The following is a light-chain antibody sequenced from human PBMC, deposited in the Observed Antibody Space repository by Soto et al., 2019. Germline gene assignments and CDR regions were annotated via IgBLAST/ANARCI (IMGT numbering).Light chain of an antibody. CDR2: DAS. CDR1: QSVSSY. J-gene: IGKJ1*01. CDR3: QQRSNWVWT. V-gene: IGKV3-11*01. Sequence: EIVLTQSPATLSLSPGERATLSCRASQSVSSYLAWYQQKPGQAPRLLIYDASNRATGIPARFSGSVSGTDFTLTISSLEPEDFAVYYCQQRSNWVWTFGQGTKVEIK.